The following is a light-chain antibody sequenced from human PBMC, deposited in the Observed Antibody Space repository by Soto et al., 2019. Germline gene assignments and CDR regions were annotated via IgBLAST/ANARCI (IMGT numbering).Light chain of an antibody. CDR3: KQSRNWHPGFT. CDR2: GAS. J-gene: IGKJ2*01. CDR1: QRVSSSY. V-gene: IGKV3D-20*02. Sequence: IVGTKCPGSRCLSRGCRATRSCGGRQRVSSSYLAWYQKKPGLAPRLLIYGASNRATGIPDRFSGSGSGKDFTLTIRRLETEDFAVYYCKQSRNWHPGFTFGQGTKLDIK.